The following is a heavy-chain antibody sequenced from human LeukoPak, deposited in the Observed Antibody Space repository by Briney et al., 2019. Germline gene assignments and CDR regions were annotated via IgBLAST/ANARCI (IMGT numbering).Heavy chain of an antibody. V-gene: IGHV3-21*01. J-gene: IGHJ1*01. CDR1: GFSFSDYD. CDR3: GRAFPPLRTSSAGDL. CDR2: ISGRSSHV. D-gene: IGHD3-16*01. Sequence: PGGSLRLSCSASGFSFSDYDMNWVRQAPGKGLEWVSAISGRSSHVYYGESVKGRFTISRDNAKDSLYLQLDSLGVEDTAVYYCGRAFPPLRTSSAGDLWGQGTLVTVSS.